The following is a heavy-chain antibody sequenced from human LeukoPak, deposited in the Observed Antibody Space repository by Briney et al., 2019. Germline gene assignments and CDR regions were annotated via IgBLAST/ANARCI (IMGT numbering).Heavy chain of an antibody. V-gene: IGHV1-69*05. CDR1: GGTFNSYA. J-gene: IGHJ6*03. Sequence: SVKVSSKPSGGTFNSYAISWVRQAPGQGLEWMGRLIPIFGTANYTQKFQGRVTITTDESTSTAYMELSSLRSEDTAVYYCARDRRGTIFGVVTERPYYYYYYYMDVWGKGTTVTVSS. CDR3: ARDRRGTIFGVVTERPYYYYYYYMDV. D-gene: IGHD3-3*01. CDR2: LIPIFGTA.